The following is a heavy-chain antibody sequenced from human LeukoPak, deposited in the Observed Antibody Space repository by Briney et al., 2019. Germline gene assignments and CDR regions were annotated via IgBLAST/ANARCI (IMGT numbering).Heavy chain of an antibody. CDR2: ISGSGGGT. V-gene: IGHV3-23*01. CDR3: AKKHIVVVTAGAEHY. D-gene: IGHD2-21*02. J-gene: IGHJ4*02. CDR1: GFTFSSYA. Sequence: PGGSLRLSCAASGFTFSSYAMSWVRQAPGKGLEWVSAISGSGGGTYYADSVKGRFTISRDNSKSTLYLQMNSLRAEDTAVYYCAKKHIVVVTAGAEHYWGQGTLVTVSS.